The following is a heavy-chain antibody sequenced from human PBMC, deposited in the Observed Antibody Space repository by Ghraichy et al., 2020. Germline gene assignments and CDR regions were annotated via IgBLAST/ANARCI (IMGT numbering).Heavy chain of an antibody. CDR2: INPHSLIT. CDR1: GHIFTDFN. Sequence: VKVSCKPSGHIFTDFNVHWVRQAPGQGPQCMGLINPHSLITDYAEQFQGRITMTWDTSFRTVYMELSRLTSYDTATDYCVAEDRTSSRLPWGQGSQITVSS. D-gene: IGHD1-7*01. J-gene: IGHJ5*02. CDR3: VAEDRTSSRLP. V-gene: IGHV1/OR15-1*04.